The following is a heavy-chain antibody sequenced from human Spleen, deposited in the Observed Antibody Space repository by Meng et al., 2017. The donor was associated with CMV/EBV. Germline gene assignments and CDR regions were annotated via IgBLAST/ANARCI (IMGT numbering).Heavy chain of an antibody. Sequence: SETLSLTCSVSGGFFNDDYWNWIRQPPGKGLEWIGEINHRGTTKYNPSLKSRVTMSVDASKDQLSLKLDSVTAADTAIYFCARGGYNLLGHYFDFWGQGTRVTVSS. V-gene: IGHV4-34*01. CDR3: ARGGYNLLGHYFDF. D-gene: IGHD1-14*01. J-gene: IGHJ4*02. CDR2: INHRGTT. CDR1: GGFFNDDY.